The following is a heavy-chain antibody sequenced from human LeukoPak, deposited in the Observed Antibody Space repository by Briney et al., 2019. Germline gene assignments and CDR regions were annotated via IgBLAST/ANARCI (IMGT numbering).Heavy chain of an antibody. CDR3: ARGRPYYYYAMDV. Sequence: GGSLRLSCAASGFTFSSYAMSWVRQAPGKGLEWVSGISGSGGSTYYADSVKGRFTISRDNSKNSLNLQMNSLRADDTAVYYCARGRPYYYYAMDVWGQGTTVTVSS. J-gene: IGHJ6*02. V-gene: IGHV3-23*01. CDR1: GFTFSSYA. D-gene: IGHD6-25*01. CDR2: ISGSGGST.